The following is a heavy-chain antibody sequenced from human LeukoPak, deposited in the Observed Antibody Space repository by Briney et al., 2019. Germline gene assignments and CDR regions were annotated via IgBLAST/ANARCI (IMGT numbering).Heavy chain of an antibody. V-gene: IGHV4-39*01. CDR3: GRHLAITTPLAY. CDR2: LYYSGST. Sequence: SETLSLTCTVSGGSISSNSYYWGWIRQPPGKGLEWIGSLYYSGSTYYNPSLKSRVTISVDTSKNQFSLKLTSVTAADTAVYYCGRHLAITTPLAYWGQGTLVTVSS. J-gene: IGHJ4*02. D-gene: IGHD4-11*01. CDR1: GGSISSNSYY.